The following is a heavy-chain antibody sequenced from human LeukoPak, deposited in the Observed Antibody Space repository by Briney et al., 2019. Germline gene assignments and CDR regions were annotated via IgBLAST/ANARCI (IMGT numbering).Heavy chain of an antibody. D-gene: IGHD3-16*01. V-gene: IGHV3-23*01. CDR3: ARQPIYEAYFDF. J-gene: IGHJ4*02. Sequence: GSLRLSCAVSGITLSNYGMSWVRQAPGKGLEWVAGISDSGATTNYADSVKGRFTISRDNAENSLFLQMNSLRADDTAVYFCARQPIYEAYFDFWGQGTLVTVSS. CDR1: GITLSNYG. CDR2: ISDSGATT.